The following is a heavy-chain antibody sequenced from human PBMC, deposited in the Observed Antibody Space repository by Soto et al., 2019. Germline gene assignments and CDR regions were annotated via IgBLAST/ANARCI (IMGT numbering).Heavy chain of an antibody. J-gene: IGHJ3*02. D-gene: IGHD6-13*01. CDR1: GYTYTSYG. V-gene: IGHV1-18*01. CDR2: ISAYNGNT. CDR3: ARGGVISSSWSSTDI. Sequence: ASVKVSCKASGYTYTSYGISWVRQAPGQGLEWMGWISAYNGNTNYAQKLQGGVTMTTDTSTSTAYMELRSLRSDDTAVYYCARGGVISSSWSSTDIWGQGTMVTVSS.